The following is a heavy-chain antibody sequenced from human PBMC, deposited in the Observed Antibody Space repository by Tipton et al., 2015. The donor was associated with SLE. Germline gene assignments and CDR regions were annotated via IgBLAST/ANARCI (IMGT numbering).Heavy chain of an antibody. J-gene: IGHJ2*01. CDR3: AKDTGYTRDWYFDL. CDR1: GFTFSTYG. CDR2: IWFDGSIT. V-gene: IGHV3-33*06. Sequence: SLRLSCAASGFTFSTYGMHWVRQAPGKGLEWVAVIWFDGSITYYADPVKGRFTISRDNSKNTLFLQMDSLTAEDTAVYYCAKDTGYTRDWYFDLWGRGTLVTVSS. D-gene: IGHD6-13*01.